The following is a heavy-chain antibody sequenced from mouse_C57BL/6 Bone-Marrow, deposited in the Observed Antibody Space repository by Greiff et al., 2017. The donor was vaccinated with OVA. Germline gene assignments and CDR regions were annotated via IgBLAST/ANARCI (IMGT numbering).Heavy chain of an antibody. CDR3: TTAGYFDV. V-gene: IGHV14-4*01. CDR1: GFNIKDDY. CDR2: IDPENGDT. Sequence: EVQVVESGAELVRPGASVKLSCTASGFNIKDDYMHWVKQRPEQGLEWIGWIDPENGDTEYASKFQGKATITADTSSNTAYLQLSSLTSEDTAVYYCTTAGYFDVWGTGTTVTVSS. J-gene: IGHJ1*03.